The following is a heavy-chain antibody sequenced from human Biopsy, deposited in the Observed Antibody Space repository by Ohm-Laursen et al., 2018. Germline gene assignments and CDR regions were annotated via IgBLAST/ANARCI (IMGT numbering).Heavy chain of an antibody. CDR2: FIPMFNTG. J-gene: IGHJ5*02. D-gene: IGHD3-3*01. Sequence: SVKVSCKASGGTFSNSAINWVRQAPGQGLEWMGGFIPMFNTGKDAQNFQGRVTMTADKSTNTVYMELTSLRSDDTAVYYCARSFGVVINFEHNWFDPWGQGTLVTVSS. CDR3: ARSFGVVINFEHNWFDP. CDR1: GGTFSNSA. V-gene: IGHV1-69*06.